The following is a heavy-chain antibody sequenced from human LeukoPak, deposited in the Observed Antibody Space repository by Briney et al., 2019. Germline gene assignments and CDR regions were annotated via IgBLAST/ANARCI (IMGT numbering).Heavy chain of an antibody. V-gene: IGHV4-59*01. CDR1: GGSISSYY. J-gene: IGHJ6*03. Sequence: SETLSLTCTVSGGSISSYYWSWIRQPPGKGLEWIGYIYYSGSTNYNPSLKSRVTISVDTSKNQFSLKLSSVTAADTAVYYCSRVGWLLGEYYYYKDVWGKGTTVTVSS. D-gene: IGHD3-10*01. CDR3: SRVGWLLGEYYYYKDV. CDR2: IYYSGST.